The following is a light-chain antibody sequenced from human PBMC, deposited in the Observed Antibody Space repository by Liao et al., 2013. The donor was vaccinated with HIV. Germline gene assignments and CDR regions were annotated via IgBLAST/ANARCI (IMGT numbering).Light chain of an antibody. CDR3: QVWDTGSAHRVV. CDR1: NIGDKS. V-gene: IGLV3-21*01. J-gene: IGLJ2*01. Sequence: SYVLTQPPSVSVAPGKTARITCGGDNIGDKSVHWYQQKPGQAPVLVIYYDTDRPSGIPERFSGSNSGNTATLTISRVEAGDEADYYCQVWDTGSAHRVVFGGGTKLTVL. CDR2: YDT.